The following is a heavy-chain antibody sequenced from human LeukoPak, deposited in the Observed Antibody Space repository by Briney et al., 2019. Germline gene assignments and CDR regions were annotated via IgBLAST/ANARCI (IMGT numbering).Heavy chain of an antibody. Sequence: SETLSLTCTVSGYSISSGYYWGWIRQPPGKGLEWIGSIYHSGSTYYNPSLKSRVTISVDTSKNQFSLKLSSVTAADTAVYYCARDSNYYGSGSYRSFDIWGQGTMVTVSS. V-gene: IGHV4-38-2*02. D-gene: IGHD3-10*01. J-gene: IGHJ3*02. CDR2: IYHSGST. CDR1: GYSISSGYY. CDR3: ARDSNYYGSGSYRSFDI.